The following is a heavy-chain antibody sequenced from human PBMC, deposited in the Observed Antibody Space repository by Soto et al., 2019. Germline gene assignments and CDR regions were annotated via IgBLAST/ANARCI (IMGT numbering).Heavy chain of an antibody. V-gene: IGHV1-2*02. D-gene: IGHD3-3*01. CDR1: GYTFTGYY. CDR2: INPNNGGT. J-gene: IGHJ4*02. Sequence: ASVKVSCKASGYTFTGYYIHWVRQAPGQGLEWMGWINPNNGGTNYAQKFRGRVTMTRDTSITSAYMELSRLTSDDTAIYYCARGPYYDFWSGYSGPDFWGQGTLVTVSS. CDR3: ARGPYYDFWSGYSGPDF.